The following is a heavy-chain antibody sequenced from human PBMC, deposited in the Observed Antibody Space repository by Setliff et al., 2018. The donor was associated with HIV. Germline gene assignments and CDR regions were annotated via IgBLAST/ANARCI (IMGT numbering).Heavy chain of an antibody. CDR1: GYTFSDYF. D-gene: IGHD1-26*01. J-gene: IGHJ4*02. CDR3: ARDRGWEIQYGFDY. Sequence: ASVKVSCKASGYTFSDYFIHWVRQAPGQGLEWMGWIHPNRGGTNYAQKFQGRVTMTRDASITTAYMELSRLSSDDTAVYYCARDRGWEIQYGFDYWGQGTLVTVSS. V-gene: IGHV1-2*02. CDR2: IHPNRGGT.